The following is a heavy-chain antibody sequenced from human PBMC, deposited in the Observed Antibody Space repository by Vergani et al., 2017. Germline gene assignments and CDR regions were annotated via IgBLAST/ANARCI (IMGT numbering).Heavy chain of an antibody. D-gene: IGHD1-26*01. V-gene: IGHV3-49*04. J-gene: IGHJ4*02. CDR2: IRNKAYGGTT. CDR1: GFSFGDSA. Sequence: EVQLVESGGGLVQPGRSLRLSCAASGFSFGDSAMTWVRQAPGKGLEWVAFIRNKAYGGTTEYAASVKGRLTISRDDSKNTLYLQMNSLKTEDTAVYYCTTPTKWELRYYFDYWGQGTLVTVSS. CDR3: TTPTKWELRYYFDY.